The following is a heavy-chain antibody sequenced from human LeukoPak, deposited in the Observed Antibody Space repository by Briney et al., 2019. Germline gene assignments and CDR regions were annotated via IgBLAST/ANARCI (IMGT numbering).Heavy chain of an antibody. Sequence: SETLSLTCIVSGYSIISDYFWGWVRQPPGKGPEWIGSIFHSGDVYYNPSLKSRVTLSVDPSKNRFSLKLTSVTAADTAIYYCARVVASTSIDSWGQGTLVTVSS. CDR1: GYSIISDYF. V-gene: IGHV4-38-2*02. D-gene: IGHD2-15*01. CDR2: IFHSGDV. CDR3: ARVVASTSIDS. J-gene: IGHJ4*02.